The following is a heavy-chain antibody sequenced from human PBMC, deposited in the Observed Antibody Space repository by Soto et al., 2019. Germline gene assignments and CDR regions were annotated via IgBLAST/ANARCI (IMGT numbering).Heavy chain of an antibody. V-gene: IGHV4-4*02. CDR3: ARSRFDSTPGYYYYGMDV. Sequence: SETLSLTCAVSGGSISSSNWWSWVRHPPGKGLEWIGEIYHSGSTNYNPSLKSRVTISVDKSKNQFSLKLSSVTAADTAVYYCARSRFDSTPGYYYYGMDVWGQGTTVTVSS. CDR1: GGSISSSNW. J-gene: IGHJ6*02. CDR2: IYHSGST. D-gene: IGHD2-2*01.